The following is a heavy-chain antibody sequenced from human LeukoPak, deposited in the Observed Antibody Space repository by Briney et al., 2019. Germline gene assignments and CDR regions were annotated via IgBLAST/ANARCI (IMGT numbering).Heavy chain of an antibody. CDR3: AKDSDYGGNFLFDY. D-gene: IGHD4-23*01. CDR1: GFTFSSYA. CDR2: MSYDGSNE. V-gene: IGHV3-30-3*01. Sequence: SLRLSCAASGFTFSSYAMHWVRQAPGKGLEWVAIMSYDGSNEYYADSVKGRFTISRDNSKNTLYLQMNSLRAEDTAVYYCAKDSDYGGNFLFDYWGQGTLVTVSS. J-gene: IGHJ4*02.